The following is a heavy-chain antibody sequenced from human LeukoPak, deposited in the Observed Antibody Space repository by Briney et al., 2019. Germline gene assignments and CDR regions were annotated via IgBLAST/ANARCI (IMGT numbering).Heavy chain of an antibody. V-gene: IGHV4-30-4*01. D-gene: IGHD2-15*01. J-gene: IGHJ5*02. CDR2: IYYSGIT. CDR3: ARVVVASFGTDWFDP. CDR1: GGSISSGDYY. Sequence: SQTLSLTCTVSGGSISSGDYYWSWIRQPPGKGLEWIGYIYYSGITYYNPSLKSRVTISVDTSKHQFSLKLSSVTAADTAVYYCARVVVASFGTDWFDPWGQGTLVTVSS.